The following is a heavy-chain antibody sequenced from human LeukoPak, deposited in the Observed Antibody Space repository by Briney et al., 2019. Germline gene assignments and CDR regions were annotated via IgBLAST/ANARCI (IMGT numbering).Heavy chain of an antibody. J-gene: IGHJ6*02. CDR2: INPNSGGT. Sequence: ASVKVSCKASGYTFTGYYMHWVRQAPGQGLEWMGWINPNSGGTNYAQKFQGRVTMTRDTSISTAYMELSRLRSDDTAVYYCARDRATTVENYYYYGMDVWGQGTTVTASS. CDR3: ARDRATTVENYYYYGMDV. D-gene: IGHD4-11*01. V-gene: IGHV1-2*02. CDR1: GYTFTGYY.